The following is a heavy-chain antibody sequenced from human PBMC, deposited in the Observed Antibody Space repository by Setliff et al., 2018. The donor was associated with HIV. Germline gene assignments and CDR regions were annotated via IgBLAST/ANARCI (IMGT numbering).Heavy chain of an antibody. J-gene: IGHJ6*02. D-gene: IGHD3-9*01. CDR3: ARDPKRYYDILTGYPSYYGMDA. CDR1: GYTFTSYG. CDR2: ISAYNGNT. Sequence: ASVKVSCKASGYTFTSYGISWVRQAPGQGLEWMGWISAYNGNTNYAQKLQGRVTMTTDTSTSTAYMELRSLSSDDTAVYYCARDPKRYYDILTGYPSYYGMDAWGQGTTVTVSS. V-gene: IGHV1-18*01.